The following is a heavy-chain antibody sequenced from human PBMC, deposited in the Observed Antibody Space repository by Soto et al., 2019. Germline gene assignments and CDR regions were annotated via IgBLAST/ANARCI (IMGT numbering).Heavy chain of an antibody. CDR3: ARLLSAALFSYDL. Sequence: QITLKESGPTLVNPTQTLTLTCTLSGFSHSTSGVAVGWIRQPPGQALEWLGHIYWNDDKYYSTSLKSRLSLSKHTSKSQVVLTMTNVDPLDTGTYYCARLLSAALFSYDLWGQGTLVTVSS. J-gene: IGHJ5*02. CDR2: IYWNDDK. D-gene: IGHD1-26*01. V-gene: IGHV2-5*01. CDR1: GFSHSTSGVA.